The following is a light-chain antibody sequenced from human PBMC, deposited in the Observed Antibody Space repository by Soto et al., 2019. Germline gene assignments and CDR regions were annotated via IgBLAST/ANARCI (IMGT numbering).Light chain of an antibody. CDR1: QGISSY. V-gene: IGKV1-9*01. Sequence: DIQLTQSPSFLSASIGDRVTITCRASQGISSYLAWYQEKPGQAPKLLIYAATTSQSGVPSRFSGSESGTEFTLTISRLQPEDFATYYCQQLSSYPRTFGQGTRLEIK. CDR3: QQLSSYPRT. J-gene: IGKJ5*01. CDR2: AAT.